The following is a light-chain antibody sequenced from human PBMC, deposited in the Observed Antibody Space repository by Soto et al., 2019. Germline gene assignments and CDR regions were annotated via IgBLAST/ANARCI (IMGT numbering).Light chain of an antibody. V-gene: IGKV1-39*01. J-gene: IGKJ1*01. CDR3: QQSYSSPPT. Sequence: DIQMTQSPSSLSASVEDRVIINCRASQSISTHLNWYQQKPGKAPKLLIFAASSLQSGVPSRFSGSRSGPDFTLTISSLQPEDFATYYCQQSYSSPPTFGQGTKVDIK. CDR1: QSISTH. CDR2: AAS.